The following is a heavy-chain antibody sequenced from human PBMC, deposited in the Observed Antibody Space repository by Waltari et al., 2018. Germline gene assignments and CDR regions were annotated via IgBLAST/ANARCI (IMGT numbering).Heavy chain of an antibody. V-gene: IGHV4-38-2*01. J-gene: IGHJ3*02. CDR2: IYHSGST. D-gene: IGHD6-6*01. CDR1: GYSISSGYY. Sequence: QEQLQESGPGLVKPSETLSLTCAVSGYSISSGYYWGWIRQPPGKGLEWIGSIYHSGSTYYNPSLKSRVTISVDTSKNQFSLKLSSVTAADTAVYYCARGGGIAARESGAFDIWGQGTMVTVSS. CDR3: ARGGGIAARESGAFDI.